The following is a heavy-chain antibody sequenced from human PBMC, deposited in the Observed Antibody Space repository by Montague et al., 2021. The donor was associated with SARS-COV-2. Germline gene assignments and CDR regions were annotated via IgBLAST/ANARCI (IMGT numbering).Heavy chain of an antibody. Sequence: SLRLYCAASGFTFTNYAMNWVRQAPGKGLEWVSFISSSGTITYYADSVRGRFTISRDNAKNSLSLHMNSLRDEDTAVYYCARDPRGDGDYFYDYWGQGTLGTVSS. J-gene: IGHJ4*02. V-gene: IGHV3-48*02. CDR3: ARDPRGDGDYFYDY. CDR1: GFTFTNYA. CDR2: ISSSGTIT. D-gene: IGHD4-17*01.